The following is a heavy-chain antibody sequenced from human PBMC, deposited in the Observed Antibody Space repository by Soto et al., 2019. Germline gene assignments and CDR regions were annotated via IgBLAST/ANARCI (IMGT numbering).Heavy chain of an antibody. D-gene: IGHD2-15*01. CDR1: GFTFSSYA. J-gene: IGHJ6*02. Sequence: QVQLVESGGGVVQPGRSLRLSCAASGFTFSSYAMHWVRQAPGKGLEWVAVISYDGSNKYYAVSVKGRFTISRDNSKNTLYLKMNSLRAEDTAVYYCARSGQDYYYYGMDVWGQGTTVTVSS. V-gene: IGHV3-30-3*01. CDR3: ARSGQDYYYYGMDV. CDR2: ISYDGSNK.